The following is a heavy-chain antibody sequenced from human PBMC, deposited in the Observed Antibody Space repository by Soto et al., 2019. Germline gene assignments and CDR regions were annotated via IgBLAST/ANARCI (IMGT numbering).Heavy chain of an antibody. CDR3: ARGKSIFYGMDV. CDR2: ISSSGTTI. D-gene: IGHD2-15*01. CDR1: GFTFSDYY. J-gene: IGHJ6*02. V-gene: IGHV3-11*01. Sequence: QVPLVESGGGLVKPGGSLRLSCAASGFTFSDYYISWIRQAPGKGLEWVSYISSSGTTIYHADSVKGRFTISRDNAKNSLFLQMNSLRAEDTAVYYCARGKSIFYGMDVWGQGTTVTVFS.